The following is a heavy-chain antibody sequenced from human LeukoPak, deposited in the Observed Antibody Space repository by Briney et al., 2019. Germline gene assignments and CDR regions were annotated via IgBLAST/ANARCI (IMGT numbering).Heavy chain of an antibody. D-gene: IGHD6-19*01. Sequence: GGSLRLSCAASGFTFSSYSMNWVRQAPGKGLEWVSSISSSSSYIYYADSVKGRFTISRDNAKNSLYLQMNSLRAEDTAVYYCARDRIAVARTDYWGQGTLVTVSS. CDR2: ISSSSSYI. CDR3: ARDRIAVARTDY. J-gene: IGHJ4*02. V-gene: IGHV3-21*01. CDR1: GFTFSSYS.